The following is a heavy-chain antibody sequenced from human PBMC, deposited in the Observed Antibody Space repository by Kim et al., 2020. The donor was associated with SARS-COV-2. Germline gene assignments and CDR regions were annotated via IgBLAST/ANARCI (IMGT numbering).Heavy chain of an antibody. CDR1: GYTFTSYG. V-gene: IGHV1-18*04. CDR3: ARDMLGKIGIIAARPWDYYYYGMDV. Sequence: ASVKVSCKASGYTFTSYGISWVRQAPGQGLEWMGWISAYNGNTNYAQKLQGRVTMTTDTSTSTAYMELRSLRSDDTAVYYCARDMLGKIGIIAARPWDYYYYGMDVWGQGTTVTVSS. D-gene: IGHD6-6*01. CDR2: ISAYNGNT. J-gene: IGHJ6*02.